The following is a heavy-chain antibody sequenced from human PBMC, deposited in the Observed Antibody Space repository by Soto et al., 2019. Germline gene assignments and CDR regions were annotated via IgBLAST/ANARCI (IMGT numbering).Heavy chain of an antibody. Sequence: PGGSLRLSCAASGFTFSSYAMHWVRQAPGKGLEWVAVISYDGSNKYYADSVKGRFTISRDNSKNTLYLQMNSLRAEDTAVYYCERDVYASVLDFDYWGQGTLVTVSS. CDR3: ERDVYASVLDFDY. J-gene: IGHJ4*02. CDR1: GFTFSSYA. V-gene: IGHV3-30-3*01. CDR2: ISYDGSNK. D-gene: IGHD2-2*01.